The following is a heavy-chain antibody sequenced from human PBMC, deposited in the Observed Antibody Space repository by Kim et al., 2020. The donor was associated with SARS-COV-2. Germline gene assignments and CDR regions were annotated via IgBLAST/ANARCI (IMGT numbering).Heavy chain of an antibody. CDR1: GFTFDDYA. J-gene: IGHJ3*01. V-gene: IGHV3-9*01. Sequence: GGSLRLSCAASGFTFDDYAMHWVRQAPGKGLEWVSGISWNSGSIGYADSVKGRFTISRDNAKNSLYLQMNSLRAEDTALYYCAKEIWGYYYDSSGYPNA. D-gene: IGHD3-22*01. CDR2: ISWNSGSI. CDR3: AKEIWGYYYDSSGYPNA.